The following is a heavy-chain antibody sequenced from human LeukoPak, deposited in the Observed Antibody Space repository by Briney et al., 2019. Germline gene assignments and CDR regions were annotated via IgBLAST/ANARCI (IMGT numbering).Heavy chain of an antibody. CDR2: IIPILGIA. CDR1: GGTFSSYA. CDR3: ARGSTTGFVDY. Sequence: ASVKVSCKASGGTFSSYAISWVRQAPGQGPEWMGRIIPILGIANYAQKFQGRVTITADKSTSTAYMELSSLRSEDTAVYYCARGSTTGFVDYWGQGTLVTVSS. V-gene: IGHV1-69*04. J-gene: IGHJ4*02. D-gene: IGHD4-4*01.